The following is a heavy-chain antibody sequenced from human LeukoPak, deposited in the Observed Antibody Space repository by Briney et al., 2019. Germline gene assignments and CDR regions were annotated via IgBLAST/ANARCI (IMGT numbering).Heavy chain of an antibody. CDR3: ARVGEDYYDSSGYFGY. CDR1: GFTVSSNY. CDR2: IYSGGST. J-gene: IGHJ4*02. D-gene: IGHD3-22*01. Sequence: GGSLRLSCAASGFTVSSNYMSWVRQAPGKGLEWVSVIYSGGSTYYADSVKGRFTISRDNSKNTLYLQMNSLRAEDTAVYYCARVGEDYYDSSGYFGYWGQGTLVTVSS. V-gene: IGHV3-53*01.